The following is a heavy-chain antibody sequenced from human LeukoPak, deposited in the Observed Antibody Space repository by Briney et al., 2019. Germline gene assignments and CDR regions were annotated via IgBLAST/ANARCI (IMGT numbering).Heavy chain of an antibody. D-gene: IGHD1-1*01. CDR2: ITSSGGST. CDR3: ARPRERHYFDF. CDR1: GFTFSTYA. V-gene: IGHV3-23*01. Sequence: GGSLRLSCAASGFTFSTYAITWVRQAPGKGLECVSGITSSGGSTYYADSVKGRFTISRDNSKNTLYLQVSSLRAEDTAIYCCARPRERHYFDFWGQGTLVTVSS. J-gene: IGHJ4*02.